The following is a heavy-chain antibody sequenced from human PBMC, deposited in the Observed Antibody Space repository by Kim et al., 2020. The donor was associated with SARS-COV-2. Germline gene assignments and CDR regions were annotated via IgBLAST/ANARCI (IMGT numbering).Heavy chain of an antibody. CDR2: ISAYNGNT. CDR1: GYTFTSYG. J-gene: IGHJ4*02. Sequence: ASVKVSCKASGYTFTSYGISWVRQAPGQGLEWMGWISAYNGNTNYAQKLQGRVTMTTDTSTSTAYMELRSLRSDDTAVYYCARDLGSSERWFGDPGPYWGQGTLVTVSS. CDR3: ARDLGSSERWFGDPGPY. D-gene: IGHD3-10*01. V-gene: IGHV1-18*01.